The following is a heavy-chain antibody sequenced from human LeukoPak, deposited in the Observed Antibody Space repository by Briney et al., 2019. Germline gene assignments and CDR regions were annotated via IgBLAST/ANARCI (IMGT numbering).Heavy chain of an antibody. V-gene: IGHV3-66*01. J-gene: IGHJ3*02. D-gene: IGHD2-15*01. CDR1: GFTVSSNF. CDR2: IYSGGST. CDR3: ARGGVVVAAIDAFDI. Sequence: PGGSLRLSCAASGFTVSSNFMSWVRQAPGKGLEWVSLIYSGGSTYYADSVKGRFTISRDISKNTPFLQLNSLRAEDTAVYYCARGGVVVAAIDAFDIWGQGTLVTVSS.